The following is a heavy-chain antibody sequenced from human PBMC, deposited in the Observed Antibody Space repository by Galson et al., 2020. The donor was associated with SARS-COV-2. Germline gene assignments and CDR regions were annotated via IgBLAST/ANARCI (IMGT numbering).Heavy chain of an antibody. D-gene: IGHD4-17*01. J-gene: IGHJ5*01. CDR1: AFTFTRYA. Sequence: GGSLRLSCAASAFTFTRYAMSWVRQAPGKGLEWVSAVSGNGLSTYYADSVKGRFTISRDNSRNTLYLQMNSLRAEDTALYYCAKDQGNDYGEQLDSWGQGTLGTVTA. V-gene: IGHV3-23*01. CDR3: AKDQGNDYGEQLDS. CDR2: VSGNGLST.